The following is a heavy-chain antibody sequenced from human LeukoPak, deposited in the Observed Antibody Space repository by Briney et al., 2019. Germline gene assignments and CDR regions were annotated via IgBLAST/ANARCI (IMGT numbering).Heavy chain of an antibody. Sequence: GASVKVSCKASGYTFTSYDINWVRQATGQGLEWMGWMNPNSGNTGYAQKFQGRVTITRNTSISTAYMELSSLRSEDTAVYYCARPSMVDWSNYPYYYYYMDVWGKGTTVTVSS. CDR2: MNPNSGNT. J-gene: IGHJ6*03. CDR1: GYTFTSYD. V-gene: IGHV1-8*03. D-gene: IGHD3-9*01. CDR3: ARPSMVDWSNYPYYYYYMDV.